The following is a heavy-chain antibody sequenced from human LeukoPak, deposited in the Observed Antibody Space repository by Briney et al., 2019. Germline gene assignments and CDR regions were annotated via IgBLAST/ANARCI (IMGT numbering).Heavy chain of an antibody. CDR3: ARVVIVSGYDLNGWAPYYYYYGMDV. CDR1: GYTFTSYG. CDR2: ISAYNGNT. J-gene: IGHJ6*02. Sequence: ASVKVSCKASGYTFTSYGISWVRQAPGQGLEWMGWISAYNGNTNYAQKLQGRVTMTTDTSTSTAYMELRSLRSDDTAVYYCARVVIVSGYDLNGWAPYYYYYGMDVWGQGTTVTVSS. V-gene: IGHV1-18*01. D-gene: IGHD5-12*01.